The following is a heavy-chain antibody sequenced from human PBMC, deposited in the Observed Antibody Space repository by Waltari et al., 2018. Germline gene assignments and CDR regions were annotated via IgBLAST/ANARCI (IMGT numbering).Heavy chain of an antibody. CDR2: ISAYNGNT. CDR3: VRDRAGGGVATIHCDY. J-gene: IGHJ4*02. Sequence: QVQLVQSGAEVKKPGASVKVSCKASGYTFTSYGISWVRQAPGQGLEWMGWISAYNGNTNYAQKLQGRVTMTTDTSTSTAYMELRSLRSDDTAVYYCVRDRAGGGVATIHCDYWGQGTLVTVSS. CDR1: GYTFTSYG. D-gene: IGHD5-12*01. V-gene: IGHV1-18*01.